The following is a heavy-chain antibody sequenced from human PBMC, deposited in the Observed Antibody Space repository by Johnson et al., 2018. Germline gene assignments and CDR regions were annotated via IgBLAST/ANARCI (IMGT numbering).Heavy chain of an antibody. Sequence: QVQLVQSGGGVVQPGRSLRLSCAASGFTFSSYGMHWVRQAPGKGLEWVAVISYDGSNKYYADSVKGRFTISRDNSKNTLYLQMNSLKTEDTAVYYCTTAGLTGGIFQHWGQGTLVTVSS. J-gene: IGHJ1*01. D-gene: IGHD3-9*01. CDR3: TTAGLTGGIFQH. CDR1: GFTFSSYG. V-gene: IGHV3-30*03. CDR2: ISYDGSNK.